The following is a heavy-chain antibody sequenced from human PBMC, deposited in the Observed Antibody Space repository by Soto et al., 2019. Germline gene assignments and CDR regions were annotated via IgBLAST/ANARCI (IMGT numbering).Heavy chain of an antibody. CDR3: ARGSWGLVAIGGDAFDI. Sequence: QVQVVESGGGVVQPGRSLRLSCAASGFTFSSYAMHWVRQAPGKGLEWVAVISYHGSNKYYADSVKGRFTISRDNSENTLYLQMNSLRAEETAVYYCARGSWGLVAIGGDAFDIWGQGTMVTVSS. V-gene: IGHV3-30-3*01. CDR1: GFTFSSYA. D-gene: IGHD6-19*01. CDR2: ISYHGSNK. J-gene: IGHJ3*02.